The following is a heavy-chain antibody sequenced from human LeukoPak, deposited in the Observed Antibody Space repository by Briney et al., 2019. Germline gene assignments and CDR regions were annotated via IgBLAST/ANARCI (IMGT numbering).Heavy chain of an antibody. D-gene: IGHD2-21*02. CDR1: GYTFTAYY. Sequence: ASVKVSCKASGYTFTAYYMHWVRQAPGQGLEWVGWLNPNSGVTNYAQKFQGRVTMTRDTSITTAYMELSGLRSDDTAFYYCARRAYCGVDCSPICHFDLWGRGTLVTVSS. CDR3: ARRAYCGVDCSPICHFDL. J-gene: IGHJ2*01. V-gene: IGHV1-2*02. CDR2: LNPNSGVT.